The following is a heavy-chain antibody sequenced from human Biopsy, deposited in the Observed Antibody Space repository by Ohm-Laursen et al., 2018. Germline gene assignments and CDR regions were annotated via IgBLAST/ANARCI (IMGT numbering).Heavy chain of an antibody. D-gene: IGHD2-15*01. Sequence: ASVKVSCKASGYSFTSYGMNWVRQAPGQGLEWVGWISPYFGNTNSTQKLQARVTLSTETSTDTAYMELRSLRYDDTAIYYCVREGLDCAGGTCYSGPLDLWGQGTLITVS. V-gene: IGHV1-18*01. CDR3: VREGLDCAGGTCYSGPLDL. CDR2: ISPYFGNT. CDR1: GYSFTSYG. J-gene: IGHJ3*01.